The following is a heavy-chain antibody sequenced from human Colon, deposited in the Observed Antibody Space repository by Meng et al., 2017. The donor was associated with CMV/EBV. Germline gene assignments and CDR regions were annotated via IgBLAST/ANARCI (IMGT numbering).Heavy chain of an antibody. CDR2: INQDGTTT. CDR1: GFMFSTYW. D-gene: IGHD6-13*01. CDR3: AKDHGYSSSWLRYYYGMDV. V-gene: IGHV3-7*01. Sequence: GESLKISCAGSGFMFSTYWMMWFRQAPGKGLEWVANINQDGTTTHYVDSVEGRFTISRDNAKNSLYLQMNSLRAEDMALYYCAKDHGYSSSWLRYYYGMDVWGQGTTVTVSS. J-gene: IGHJ6*02.